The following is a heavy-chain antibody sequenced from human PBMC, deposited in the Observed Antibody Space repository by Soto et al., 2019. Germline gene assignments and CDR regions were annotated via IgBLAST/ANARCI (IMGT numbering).Heavy chain of an antibody. D-gene: IGHD2-21*02. V-gene: IGHV1-18*01. CDR3: ARDDGLVVVTGIDY. Sequence: ASVKVSCKASGYTFTSYGISWVRQAPGQGLDWMGWISAYNGNTNYAQKLQGRVTMTTDTSTSTAYMELRSLRSDDTAVYYCARDDGLVVVTGIDYWGQGTLVTVSS. CDR2: ISAYNGNT. CDR1: GYTFTSYG. J-gene: IGHJ4*02.